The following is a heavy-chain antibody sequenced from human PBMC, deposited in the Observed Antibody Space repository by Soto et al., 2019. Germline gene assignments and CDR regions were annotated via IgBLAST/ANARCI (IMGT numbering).Heavy chain of an antibody. CDR1: GFTFINAW. J-gene: IGHJ5*01. Sequence: GGSLRLSCAASGFTFINAWMNWVRQAPGKGLEWVGRIKSKIDGGTTDFAAPVKGRFAISRDDSKNIAYMQMNSLKIEDTAVYYCTIFSYIDTPTVRFYSCGHGTLVPVSS. CDR2: IKSKIDGGTT. V-gene: IGHV3-15*07. D-gene: IGHD2-15*01. CDR3: TIFSYIDTPTVRFYS.